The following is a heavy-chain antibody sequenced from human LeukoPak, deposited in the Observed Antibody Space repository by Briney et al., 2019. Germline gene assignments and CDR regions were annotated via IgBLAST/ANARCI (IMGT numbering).Heavy chain of an antibody. CDR2: MNPNSGNT. Sequence: ASVKVSCKASGYTFTSCDINWVRQATGQGLEWMGWMNPNSGNTGYAQKFQGRVTMTRNTSISTAYMELSSLRSEDTAVYYCARTLSYESPLRWFGEIYYYYYGMDVWGQGTTVTVSS. D-gene: IGHD3-10*01. CDR1: GYTFTSCD. J-gene: IGHJ6*02. CDR3: ARTLSYESPLRWFGEIYYYYYGMDV. V-gene: IGHV1-8*01.